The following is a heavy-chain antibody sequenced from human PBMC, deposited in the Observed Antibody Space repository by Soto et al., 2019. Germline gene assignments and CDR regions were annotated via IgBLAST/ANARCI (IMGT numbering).Heavy chain of an antibody. Sequence: GASVKVSCKASGYTFTSYGISWVRQAPGQGLEWMGWISAYNANTNYAQKLQGRVTMTTDTSTSTSYMELRSLRSDDTAVYFCARDRLGDTGDYWGQGPLVTVYS. D-gene: IGHD1-26*01. V-gene: IGHV1-18*01. CDR3: ARDRLGDTGDY. J-gene: IGHJ4*02. CDR1: GYTFTSYG. CDR2: ISAYNANT.